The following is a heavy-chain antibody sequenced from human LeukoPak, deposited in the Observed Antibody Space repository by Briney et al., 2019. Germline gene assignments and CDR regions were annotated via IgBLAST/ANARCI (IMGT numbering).Heavy chain of an antibody. Sequence: PSETLSLTCTDSGGSISSGGYYWSWIRQPPGKGLEWIGYIYHSGSTYYNPSLKSRVTISVDTSKNQFSLKLSSVTAADTAVYYCARTIFGAIRAPYYYYMDVWGKGTTVTVSS. CDR3: ARTIFGAIRAPYYYYMDV. J-gene: IGHJ6*03. CDR1: GGSISSGGYY. D-gene: IGHD3-3*01. V-gene: IGHV4-30-2*02. CDR2: IYHSGST.